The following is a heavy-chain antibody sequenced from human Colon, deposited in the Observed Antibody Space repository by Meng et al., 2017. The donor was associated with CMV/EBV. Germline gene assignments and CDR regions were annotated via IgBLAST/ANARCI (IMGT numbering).Heavy chain of an antibody. Sequence: ISWVRPAPGTGLDWMGRVIPILDISNYAQKFQGRVTIIADKSTSTVYMELSSLRSEDTAAYYCARETSYYDSSGYPTPPGWFDPWGQGTLVTVSS. V-gene: IGHV1-69*04. J-gene: IGHJ5*02. D-gene: IGHD3-22*01. CDR2: VIPILDIS. CDR3: ARETSYYDSSGYPTPPGWFDP.